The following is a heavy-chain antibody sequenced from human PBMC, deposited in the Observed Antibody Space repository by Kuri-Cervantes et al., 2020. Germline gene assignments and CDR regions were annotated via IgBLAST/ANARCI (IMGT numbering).Heavy chain of an antibody. D-gene: IGHD6-19*01. J-gene: IGHJ4*02. CDR1: GFSFSNYA. Sequence: GESLKISCAASGFSFSNYAMSWVRQAPGKGLEWVSAISGSGGSTYYADSVKGRFTISRDNSKNTLYLQMNSLRAEDTALYYCARKSSSVGYSSGSAFDYWGQGTLVTVSS. CDR2: ISGSGGST. CDR3: ARKSSSVGYSSGSAFDY. V-gene: IGHV3-23*01.